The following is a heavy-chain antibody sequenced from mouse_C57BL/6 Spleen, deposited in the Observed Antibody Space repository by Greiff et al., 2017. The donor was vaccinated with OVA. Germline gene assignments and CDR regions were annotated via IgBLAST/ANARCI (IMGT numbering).Heavy chain of an antibody. CDR3: ERVDDGRRAGWFAY. V-gene: IGHV1-69*01. J-gene: IGHJ3*01. Sequence: QVQLQQPGAELVMPGASVKLSCKASGYTFTSYWMHWVKQRPGQGLEWIGEIDPSDGYTNYNQKFKGKSTLTVDKSSSTAYMQRSSLTSKGSAVYYGERVDDGRRAGWFAYWGQGTRVTVSA. CDR1: GYTFTSYW. CDR2: IDPSDGYT. D-gene: IGHD1-1*01.